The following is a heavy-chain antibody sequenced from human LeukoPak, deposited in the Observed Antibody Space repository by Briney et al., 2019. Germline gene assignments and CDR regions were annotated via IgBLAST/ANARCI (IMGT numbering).Heavy chain of an antibody. V-gene: IGHV4-34*01. J-gene: IGHJ4*02. CDR2: IKQGGST. CDR3: ARVEGGGYYGIPY. CDR1: GGSFSGYY. D-gene: IGHD3-10*01. Sequence: SETLSLTCAVYGGSFSGYYWTWIRQPPGKGLEWIGEIKQGGSTNYNPSLESRVTISVDTSKNQFSLKVSSVTATDTAVYYCARVEGGGYYGIPYWSQGTPVTVSS.